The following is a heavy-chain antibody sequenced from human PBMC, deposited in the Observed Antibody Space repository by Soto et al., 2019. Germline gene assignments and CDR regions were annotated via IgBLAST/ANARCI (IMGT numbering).Heavy chain of an antibody. V-gene: IGHV4-34*01. CDR3: ARAPDKYYFDS. Sequence: SETLSLTCAVYGGSFNGYYWSWIRQPPGKGPEWIGDINHSGSTNYNPSLKSRVTISVDTSRNQFSLKLRSVTAADMAVFYCARAPDKYYFDSWGQGTPVTVS. CDR2: INHSGST. CDR1: GGSFNGYY. J-gene: IGHJ4*02.